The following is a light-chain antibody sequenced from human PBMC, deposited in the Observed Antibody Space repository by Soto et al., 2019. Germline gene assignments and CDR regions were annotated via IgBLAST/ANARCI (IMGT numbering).Light chain of an antibody. V-gene: IGKV3-20*01. CDR1: QIISRT. J-gene: IGKJ4*01. CDR3: QQYGSSPLT. CDR2: GAS. Sequence: EILMTQSPATLSVSPGEGLTLSCRASQIISRTLAWSQQRPGQAPSLLIYGASSRATGVPARFSGSGSGTDFTLTISRLEPEDFAVYYCQQYGSSPLTFGGGTKV.